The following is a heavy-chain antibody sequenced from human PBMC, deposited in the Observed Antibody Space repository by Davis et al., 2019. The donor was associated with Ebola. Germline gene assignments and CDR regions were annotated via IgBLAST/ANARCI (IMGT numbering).Heavy chain of an antibody. CDR1: GYTFNSYY. D-gene: IGHD2-21*01. CDR3: ARGRGHYEYSGGDY. Sequence: ASVKVSCKASGYTFNSYYIHWVRQAPGQGLEWMGIINPSGGSTTYAQKFQGRVTMTRDTSTRTVYMELSSLRSEDTAVYYCARGRGHYEYSGGDYWGQGTLVIVST. CDR2: INPSGGST. V-gene: IGHV1-46*02. J-gene: IGHJ4*02.